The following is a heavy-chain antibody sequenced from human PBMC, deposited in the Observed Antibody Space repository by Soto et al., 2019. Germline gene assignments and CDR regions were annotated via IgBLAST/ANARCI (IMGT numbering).Heavy chain of an antibody. CDR1: GDTFTDYY. J-gene: IGHJ4*02. Sequence: QVQLMQSGAEVKKPGASVKVSCKASGDTFTDYYIHWVRQAPGQGLEWMGTVNPSGGHTTYAQHLLGRVTKTRDTSSSTLYMELTSLTSDDTAIYYCARGGHVVVVTAALDYWGKGTLVTVSS. V-gene: IGHV1-46*01. D-gene: IGHD2-21*02. CDR3: ARGGHVVVVTAALDY. CDR2: VNPSGGHT.